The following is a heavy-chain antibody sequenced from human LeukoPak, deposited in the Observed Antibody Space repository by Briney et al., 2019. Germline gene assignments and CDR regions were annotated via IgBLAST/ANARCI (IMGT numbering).Heavy chain of an antibody. J-gene: IGHJ4*02. CDR3: AKDLSGSYGPPDFDY. Sequence: GASVKVSCKVSGYTLTELSMHWVRQAPGKGLEWMGGFDPEDGETIYAQKFQGRVTMTEDTSTDTAYMELSSLRSEDTAVYYCAKDLSGSYGPPDFDYWGQGTLVTVSS. D-gene: IGHD1-26*01. CDR1: GYTLTELS. CDR2: FDPEDGET. V-gene: IGHV1-24*01.